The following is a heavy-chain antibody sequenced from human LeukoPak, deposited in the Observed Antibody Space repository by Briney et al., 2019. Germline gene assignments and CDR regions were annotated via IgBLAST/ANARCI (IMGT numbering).Heavy chain of an antibody. CDR3: ARLWERHTDY. CDR1: GFTFSSYA. J-gene: IGHJ4*02. CDR2: ISYDGGAT. Sequence: GGSLRLSCTASGFTFSSYAMHWVRQAPGKGLEFVSAISYDGGATFYANSVKGRFTISRDNSKNTLYLQMGSLRAEDMAVYYCARLWERHTDYWGQGTLVTVSS. V-gene: IGHV3-64*01. D-gene: IGHD3-16*01.